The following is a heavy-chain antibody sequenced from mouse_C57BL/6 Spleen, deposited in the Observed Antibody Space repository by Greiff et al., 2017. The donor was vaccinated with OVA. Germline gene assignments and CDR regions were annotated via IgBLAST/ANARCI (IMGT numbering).Heavy chain of an antibody. CDR3: ARCWDRYFDV. V-gene: IGHV1-69*01. CDR2: IDPSDSYT. Sequence: QVQLQQPGAELVMPGASVKLSCKASGYTFTSYWMHWVKQRPGQGLEWIGEIDPSDSYTNYNQKFKGKSTLTVDKSSSTAYMQLSSLTSGDSAVYYCARCWDRYFDVWGTGTTVTVSS. CDR1: GYTFTSYW. D-gene: IGHD4-1*01. J-gene: IGHJ1*03.